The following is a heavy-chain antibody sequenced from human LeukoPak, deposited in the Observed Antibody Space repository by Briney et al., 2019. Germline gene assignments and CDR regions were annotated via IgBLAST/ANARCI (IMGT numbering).Heavy chain of an antibody. CDR3: ARSPEPRDFLEWFPGMDV. J-gene: IGHJ6*03. CDR1: GGSITSYY. Sequence: ASETLSLTCSVSGGSITSYYWSWIRQPPGKGLEWIGYTYYRGSTKYNPSLKRRVTISVDTSKSQFSLELSSVTAADTAVYYCARSPEPRDFLEWFPGMDVWGKGTTVTVSS. V-gene: IGHV4-59*01. CDR2: TYYRGST. D-gene: IGHD3-3*01.